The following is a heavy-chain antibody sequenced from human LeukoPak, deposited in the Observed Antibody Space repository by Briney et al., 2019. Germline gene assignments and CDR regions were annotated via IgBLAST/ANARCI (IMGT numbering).Heavy chain of an antibody. CDR1: GYSFTSYG. CDR2: ISAYNGNT. Sequence: GASVKVSCKASGYSFTSYGISWVRQAPGQGLEWMGWISAYNGNTNYAQKLQGRVTMTTDTSTSTAYMELRSLRSDDTAVYYCARSSELPPWDNWFDPWGQGTLVTVSS. J-gene: IGHJ5*02. V-gene: IGHV1-18*01. D-gene: IGHD1-1*01. CDR3: ARSSELPPWDNWFDP.